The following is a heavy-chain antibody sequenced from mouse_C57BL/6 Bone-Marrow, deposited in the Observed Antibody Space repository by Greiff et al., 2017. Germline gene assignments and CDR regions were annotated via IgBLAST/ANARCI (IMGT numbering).Heavy chain of an antibody. CDR2: ILPGSGST. J-gene: IGHJ3*01. CDR3: ASEGGYYGSSWPY. D-gene: IGHD1-1*01. CDR1: GYTFTGYW. Sequence: QVHVMQSGAELMKPGASVKLSCKATGYTFTGYWIEWVKQRPGHGLEWIGEILPGSGSTNYNEKFKGKATFTADTSSNTAYMQLSSLTAEDSAIYYCASEGGYYGSSWPYWGQGTLVTVSA. V-gene: IGHV1-9*01.